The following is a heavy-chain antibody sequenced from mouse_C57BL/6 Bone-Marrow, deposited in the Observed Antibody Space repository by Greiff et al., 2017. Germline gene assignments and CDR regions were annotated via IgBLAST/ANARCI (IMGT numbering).Heavy chain of an antibody. Sequence: EVKLVESGGDLVKPGGSLKLSCAASGFTFSSYGMSWVRQTPDKRLEWVATISSGGSYTYYPDSVKGRFTISRDNAKNTLYLQMSSLKSEDTAMYYCGRRPPTLLSYWYFDVWGTGTTVTVSS. J-gene: IGHJ1*03. CDR3: GRRPPTLLSYWYFDV. V-gene: IGHV5-6*02. CDR1: GFTFSSYG. D-gene: IGHD2-1*01. CDR2: ISSGGSYT.